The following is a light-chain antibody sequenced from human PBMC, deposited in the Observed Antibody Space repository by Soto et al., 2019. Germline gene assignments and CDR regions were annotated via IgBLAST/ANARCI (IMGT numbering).Light chain of an antibody. J-gene: IGKJ5*01. V-gene: IGKV3-11*01. Sequence: EILLTHSPPTLSLSPGERATLSCRASQSVSKYLAWYQQKPGQAPRLLIYDASNRATGIPARFSGSGSGTDFTLTISRLEPEDFAVYYCQQRSNWPPITFGQGTRLEIK. CDR3: QQRSNWPPIT. CDR1: QSVSKY. CDR2: DAS.